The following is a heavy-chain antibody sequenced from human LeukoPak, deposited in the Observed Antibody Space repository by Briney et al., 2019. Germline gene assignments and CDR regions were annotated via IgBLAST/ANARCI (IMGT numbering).Heavy chain of an antibody. CDR3: ARARYDFWSGYYEGYFDY. Sequence: ASVKVSCKASGYTFTSYDINWVRQATGQGLEWMGWMNPNSGNTGYAQKFQGRVTMTRNTSISTAYMELSSLRSEDTAVYYCARARYDFWSGYYEGYFDYWGQGTLVTVSS. J-gene: IGHJ4*02. CDR1: GYTFTSYD. V-gene: IGHV1-8*01. CDR2: MNPNSGNT. D-gene: IGHD3-3*01.